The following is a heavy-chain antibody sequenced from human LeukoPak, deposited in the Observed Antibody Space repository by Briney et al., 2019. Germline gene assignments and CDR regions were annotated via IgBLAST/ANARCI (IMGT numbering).Heavy chain of an antibody. CDR1: GFSISSYD. V-gene: IGHV3-30*02. J-gene: IGHJ4*02. D-gene: IGHD1-26*01. CDR3: AKGGGRRPGSLFYFDY. Sequence: GGSLRLSCAASGFSISSYDMHWVRLAPGKGLEWVAFIRYDGNDKYYPDSVKGRFTISRDISKNTLHLQMSSLRTEDTAVYYCAKGGGRRPGSLFYFDYWGQGTLVTVSS. CDR2: IRYDGNDK.